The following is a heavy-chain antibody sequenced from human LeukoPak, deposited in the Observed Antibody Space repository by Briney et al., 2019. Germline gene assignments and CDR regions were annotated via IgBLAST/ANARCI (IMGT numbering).Heavy chain of an antibody. V-gene: IGHV3-21*01. Sequence: KPGGSLRLSCAASGFTFSTYSMNWVRQAPGEGLQWVASIDSSSHYIFYTDSVKGRLTVSRDNAKSSLYLDINSLRAEDTAVYFCARSLRGARRFDYWGPGTLVTVSS. J-gene: IGHJ4*02. D-gene: IGHD3-3*01. CDR3: ARSLRGARRFDY. CDR2: IDSSSHYI. CDR1: GFTFSTYS.